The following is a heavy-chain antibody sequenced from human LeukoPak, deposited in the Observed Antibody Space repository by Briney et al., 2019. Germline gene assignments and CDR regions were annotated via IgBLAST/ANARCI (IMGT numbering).Heavy chain of an antibody. CDR1: GYTFTSYA. J-gene: IGHJ4*02. V-gene: IGHV1-3*01. Sequence: ASVKVSCKASGYTFTSYAMHWVRQAPGQRLEWMGWINAGNGNTKYSQKFQGRVTITRDTSASTAYMELSSLRSEDTAAYYCARDKGPPRRVAGHFDYWGQGTLVTVSS. CDR3: ARDKGPPRRVAGHFDY. CDR2: INAGNGNT. D-gene: IGHD6-19*01.